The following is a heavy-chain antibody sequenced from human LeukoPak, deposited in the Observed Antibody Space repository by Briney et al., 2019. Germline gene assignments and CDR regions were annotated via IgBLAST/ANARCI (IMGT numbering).Heavy chain of an antibody. J-gene: IGHJ4*02. CDR3: ARGRRWLRFAGPLVDY. Sequence: PSETLSLTCAVYGGSFSGYYWSWIRQPPGKGPEWIGEINHSGSTNYNPSLKSRVTISVDTSKNQFSLKLSSVTAADTAVYYCARGRRWLRFAGPLVDYRGQGTLVTVSS. CDR1: GGSFSGYY. D-gene: IGHD5-12*01. V-gene: IGHV4-34*01. CDR2: INHSGST.